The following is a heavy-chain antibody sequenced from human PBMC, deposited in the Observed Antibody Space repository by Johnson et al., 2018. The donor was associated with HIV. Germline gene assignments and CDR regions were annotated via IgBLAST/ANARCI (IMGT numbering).Heavy chain of an antibody. V-gene: IGHV3-9*01. Sequence: VQLVESGGGLVQPGRSLRLSCAASGFTFDDYAMHWVRQAPGKGLEWVSGISWNSGSIGYADSVKGRFTISRDNAKNSLYLQMNSLRAEDTAVYYCALDRYCSSTSCRADNDAFDIWGQGTMVTVSS. D-gene: IGHD2-2*01. CDR1: GFTFDDYA. CDR3: ALDRYCSSTSCRADNDAFDI. CDR2: ISWNSGSI. J-gene: IGHJ3*02.